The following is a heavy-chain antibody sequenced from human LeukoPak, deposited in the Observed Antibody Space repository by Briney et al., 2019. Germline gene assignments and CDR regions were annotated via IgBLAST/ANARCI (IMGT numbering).Heavy chain of an antibody. CDR3: ARDSLRPFDY. J-gene: IGHJ4*02. Sequence: GGSLRLSCAASGVTFSSYEMNWVRQAPGKGLEWIAYISSSGSTIKYRDSVKGRFTISRDNAKNSLYLQMNSLRAEDTAVYYCARDSLRPFDYWGQGPLVTVSS. D-gene: IGHD3-16*01. CDR2: ISSSGSTI. V-gene: IGHV3-48*03. CDR1: GVTFSSYE.